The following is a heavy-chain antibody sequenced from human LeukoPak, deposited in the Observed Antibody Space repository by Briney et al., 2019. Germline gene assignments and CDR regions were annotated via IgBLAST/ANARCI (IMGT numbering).Heavy chain of an antibody. CDR1: GGSISSYY. J-gene: IGHJ6*02. V-gene: IGHV4-59*01. Sequence: PSGTLSLTCTVSGGSISSYYWSWIRQPPGKGLEWIGYIYYSGSTNYSPSLKSRVTISVDTSKNQFSLKLSSVTAADTAVYYCARDRGPLDYYYGMDVWGQGTTVTVSS. D-gene: IGHD3-10*01. CDR2: IYYSGST. CDR3: ARDRGPLDYYYGMDV.